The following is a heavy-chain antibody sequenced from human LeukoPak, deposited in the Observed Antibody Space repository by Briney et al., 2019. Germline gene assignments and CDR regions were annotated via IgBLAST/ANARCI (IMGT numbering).Heavy chain of an antibody. V-gene: IGHV3-53*01. D-gene: IGHD1-20*01. J-gene: IGHJ4*02. CDR3: ARGGDYYWNPRY. Sequence: GGSLRLSCVASGFSVSSNYMSWVRRAPGKGLEWVSLLYTDGTTYYAGSVEGRFTISRDDSRNTIYLHMNSLRADDTAVYYCARGGDYYWNPRYWGQGTLVTVSS. CDR2: LYTDGTT. CDR1: GFSVSSNY.